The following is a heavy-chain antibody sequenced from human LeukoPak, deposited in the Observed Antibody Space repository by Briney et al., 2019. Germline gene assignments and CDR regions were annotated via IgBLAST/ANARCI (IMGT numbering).Heavy chain of an antibody. V-gene: IGHV4-39*01. CDR1: GGSISSSSYY. CDR3: ARGASLEYNWNDKFYYYYMDV. CDR2: IYYSGST. Sequence: PSETLSLTCTVSGGSISSSSYYWGWIRQPPGKGLEWIGSIYYSGSTYYNPSLKSRVTISVDTSKNQFSLKLSSVTAADTAVYYCARGASLEYNWNDKFYYYYMDVWGKGTTVTISS. D-gene: IGHD1-1*01. J-gene: IGHJ6*03.